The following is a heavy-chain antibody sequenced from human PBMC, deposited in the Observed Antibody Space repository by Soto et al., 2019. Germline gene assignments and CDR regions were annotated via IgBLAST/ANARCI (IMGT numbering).Heavy chain of an antibody. CDR3: ARGPYRRYYDSSGYSTAHFDY. J-gene: IGHJ4*02. CDR1: GGTFSSYA. CDR2: IIPIFGTA. Sequence: SVKVSCKASGGTFSSYAISWVRRAPGQGLEWMGGIIPIFGTANYAQKFQGRVTITADESTSTAYMELSSLRSEDTAEYYCARGPYRRYYDSSGYSTAHFDYWGQGTLVTVSS. V-gene: IGHV1-69*13. D-gene: IGHD3-22*01.